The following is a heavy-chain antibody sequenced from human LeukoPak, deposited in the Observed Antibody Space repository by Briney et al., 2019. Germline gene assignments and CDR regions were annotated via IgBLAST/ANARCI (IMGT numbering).Heavy chain of an antibody. CDR2: FDPEDGET. V-gene: IGHV1-24*01. Sequence: ASVKVSCRVSGYTLTELSMHWVRQAPGKGLEWMGGFDPEDGETIYAQKFQGRVTMTEDTSTDTAYMELSSLRSEDTAVYYCATGDPTYNWNYLFDYWGQGTLVTVSS. D-gene: IGHD1-7*01. J-gene: IGHJ4*02. CDR1: GYTLTELS. CDR3: ATGDPTYNWNYLFDY.